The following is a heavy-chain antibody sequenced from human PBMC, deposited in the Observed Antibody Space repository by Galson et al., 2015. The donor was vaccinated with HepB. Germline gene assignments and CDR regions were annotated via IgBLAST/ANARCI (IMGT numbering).Heavy chain of an antibody. J-gene: IGHJ5*02. D-gene: IGHD6-19*01. CDR2: ISKSATVT. V-gene: IGHV3-23*01. Sequence: SLRLSCPASGFTFSSFAMSWVRQPPGKGLEWVSSISKSATVTYYVDSVKGRFTISRDDSKSTLYLQMNGLRAEDTAIYYCATGFKLAGAAWGQGTLVTVSS. CDR3: ATGFKLAGAA. CDR1: GFTFSSFA.